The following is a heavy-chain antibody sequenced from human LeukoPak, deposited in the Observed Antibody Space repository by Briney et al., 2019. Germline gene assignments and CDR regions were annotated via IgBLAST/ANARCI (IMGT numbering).Heavy chain of an antibody. CDR2: ISASGGST. D-gene: IGHD4-11*01. CDR1: GFTFRLHS. J-gene: IGHJ4*02. V-gene: IGHV3-23*01. CDR3: AKMGTVTRTGYFDY. Sequence: GGSLRLSCAASGFTFRLHSMSWIRQAPGKGLEWVSGISASGGSTYYADSVKGRFTISRDNSKNTLYLQMNSLRAEDAAVYYCAKMGTVTRTGYFDYWGQGTLVIVSS.